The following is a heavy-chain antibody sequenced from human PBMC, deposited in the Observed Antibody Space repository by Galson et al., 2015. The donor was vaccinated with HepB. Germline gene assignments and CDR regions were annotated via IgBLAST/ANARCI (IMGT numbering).Heavy chain of an antibody. D-gene: IGHD6-19*01. CDR1: GGTFSSYA. V-gene: IGHV1-69*13. Sequence: SVKVSCKASGGTFSSYAISWVRQAPGQGLEWMGGIIPSFGTANYAQKFQGRVTITADASTSTAYMELSSLRSEDTAVYYCAREGRSSGCPDYWGQGTLVTVSS. CDR3: AREGRSSGCPDY. J-gene: IGHJ4*02. CDR2: IIPSFGTA.